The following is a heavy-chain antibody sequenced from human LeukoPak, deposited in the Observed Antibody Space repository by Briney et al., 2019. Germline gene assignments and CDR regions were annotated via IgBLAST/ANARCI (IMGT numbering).Heavy chain of an antibody. J-gene: IGHJ4*02. CDR1: GFTFSTSN. Sequence: GGSLRLSCAASGFTFSTSNMNWVCQTPEKGLEWVSTITPGGSNMYYHDSVKGRFTISRDNAKNLLFLQMNSLRAEDTAVYYCASWSGSSVLDYWGQGTLVTVSS. V-gene: IGHV3-21*01. CDR2: ITPGGSNM. CDR3: ASWSGSSVLDY. D-gene: IGHD3-3*01.